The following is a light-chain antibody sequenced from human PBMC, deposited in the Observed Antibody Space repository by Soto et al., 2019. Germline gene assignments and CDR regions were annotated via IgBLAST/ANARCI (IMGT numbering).Light chain of an antibody. V-gene: IGKV3-20*01. CDR3: QQYGTSEII. J-gene: IGKJ5*01. CDR1: QRPSNSH. Sequence: EIVLTQSPGTLSLSPGERATLSCRASQRPSNSHVAWYLLKPGQAPRLLIFDTSSRATGIPDRFSGSVSGTDFTLTIGRLEPEDFAVFYCQQYGTSEIIFGQGTRLEIK. CDR2: DTS.